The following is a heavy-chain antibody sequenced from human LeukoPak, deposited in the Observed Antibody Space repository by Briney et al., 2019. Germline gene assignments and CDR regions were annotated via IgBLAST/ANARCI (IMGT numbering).Heavy chain of an antibody. J-gene: IGHJ4*02. Sequence: SETLSLTCTVSGGSISGYYWSWIRQPPGKGLEWIGYIYYSGSTNYNPSLKSRVTISVDTSKNQFSLKLSSVTAADTAVYYCARETTLTGYSSGLGFNYWGQGTLVTVSS. CDR2: IYYSGST. CDR3: ARETTLTGYSSGLGFNY. D-gene: IGHD6-19*01. CDR1: GGSISGYY. V-gene: IGHV4-59*01.